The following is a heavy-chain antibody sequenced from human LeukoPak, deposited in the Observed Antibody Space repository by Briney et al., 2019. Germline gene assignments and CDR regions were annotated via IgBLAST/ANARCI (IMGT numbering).Heavy chain of an antibody. CDR3: ARQDIVVVVAAHYYYYYGMDV. CDR1: RFTFSSYG. J-gene: IGHJ6*02. CDR2: INHSGST. D-gene: IGHD2-15*01. V-gene: IGHV4-34*08. Sequence: PGGSLRLSCAASRFTFSSYGMSWIRQPPGKGLEWIGEINHSGSTNYNPSLKSRVTISVDTSKNQFSLKLSSVTAADTAVYYCARQDIVVVVAAHYYYYYGMDVWGQGTTVTVSS.